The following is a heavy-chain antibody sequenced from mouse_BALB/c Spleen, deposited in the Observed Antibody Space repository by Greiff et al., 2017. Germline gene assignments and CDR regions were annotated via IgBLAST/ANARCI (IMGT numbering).Heavy chain of an antibody. V-gene: IGHV1-69*02. CDR3: ARQGFAY. J-gene: IGHJ3*01. CDR2: IDPSDSYT. CDR1: GYTFTSYW. Sequence: VQLQQPGAELVKPGASVKLSCKASGYTFTSYWMHWVKQRPGQGLEWIGEIDPSDSYTNYNQKFKGKATLTVDKSSSTAYMQLSSLTSEDSAVYYCARQGFAYWGQGTLVTVSA.